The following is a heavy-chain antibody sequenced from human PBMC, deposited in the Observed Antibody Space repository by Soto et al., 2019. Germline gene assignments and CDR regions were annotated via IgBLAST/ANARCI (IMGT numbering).Heavy chain of an antibody. CDR1: GGSISSSSYS. V-gene: IGHV4-39*01. J-gene: IGHJ4*02. Sequence: PSETLSLTCSVSGGSISSSSYSWGWIRQPPGKGLEWIGSFFYSGSTYYNPSLKSRVSISVDTSKNQFSLKLNSVTAADTAVYYCAAGGGLPRYYWGQGTLVTVSS. CDR3: AAGGGLPRYY. D-gene: IGHD5-12*01. CDR2: FFYSGST.